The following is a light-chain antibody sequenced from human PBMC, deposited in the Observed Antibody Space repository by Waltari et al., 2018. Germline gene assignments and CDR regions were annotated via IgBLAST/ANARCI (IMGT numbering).Light chain of an antibody. CDR3: YSYTTSSTLV. CDR2: EVG. J-gene: IGLJ2*01. Sequence: QSALTQPASVSGSPGQSITVTCTGTNSNIGGYKYVSWYQHHPDKAPKLIIYEVGNRLSGVSNRFSGSKSGNTASLTISGLQAEDEAYYYCYSYTTSSTLVFGGGTKVTVL. V-gene: IGLV2-14*01. CDR1: NSNIGGYKY.